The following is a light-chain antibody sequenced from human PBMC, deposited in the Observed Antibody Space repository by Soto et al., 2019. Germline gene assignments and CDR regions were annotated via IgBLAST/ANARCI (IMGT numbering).Light chain of an antibody. J-gene: IGLJ1*01. V-gene: IGLV2-14*01. CDR2: DVN. Sequence: QSALTQPASVSGSPGQSITISCTGTINYVGAYNYVSWYQQRPGSAPQLILFDVNNRPSGTSNRFSGSKSGHTAYLTISALQSDDEAIYHCSSYTSSYTLVFGSGTKVTVL. CDR1: INYVGAYNY. CDR3: SSYTSSYTLV.